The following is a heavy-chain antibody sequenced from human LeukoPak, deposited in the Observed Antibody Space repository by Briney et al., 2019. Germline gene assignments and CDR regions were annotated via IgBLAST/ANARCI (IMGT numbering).Heavy chain of an antibody. CDR3: ARDVWGYSGYDPQATIDY. CDR1: GGTFSNYI. CDR2: IIPILRIA. V-gene: IGHV1-69*04. D-gene: IGHD5-12*01. J-gene: IGHJ4*02. Sequence: SVKVSCKSSGGTFSNYIVSWVRQAPGQGLEWMGRIIPILRIANYAQKFQARVTFTADKDTATTYMELSSLTSEDTAVYYCARDVWGYSGYDPQATIDYWGQGTLVTVSS.